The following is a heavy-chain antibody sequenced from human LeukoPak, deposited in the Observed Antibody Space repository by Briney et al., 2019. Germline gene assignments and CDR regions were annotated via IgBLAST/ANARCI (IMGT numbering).Heavy chain of an antibody. Sequence: PSETLSLTCTVSGGSISSHYWGWIRQPPGKGLEWIGYSYYSGSTNYNPSLKSRVTISVDTSKNQFSLKLSSVTAADTAVYYCARGPYYYDILTGYSDNWFDPWGQGTLVTVSS. D-gene: IGHD3-9*01. CDR1: GGSISSHY. J-gene: IGHJ5*02. CDR3: ARGPYYYDILTGYSDNWFDP. CDR2: SYYSGST. V-gene: IGHV4-59*11.